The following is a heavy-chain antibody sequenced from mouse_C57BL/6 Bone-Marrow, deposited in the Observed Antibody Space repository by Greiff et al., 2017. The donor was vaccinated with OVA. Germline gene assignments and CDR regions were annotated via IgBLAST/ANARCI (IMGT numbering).Heavy chain of an antibody. CDR1: GYTFTSYW. J-gene: IGHJ4*01. CDR3: ARGDYSNYPLYAMDY. Sequence: QVQLQQPGAELVKPGASVKLSCKASGYTFTSYWMHWVKQRPGRGLEWIGRFDPNSGGTTYNEKFKSKATLTVDKPSSTAYMQLSSLTSEDSAVYYCARGDYSNYPLYAMDYWGQGTSVTVSS. V-gene: IGHV1-72*01. CDR2: FDPNSGGT. D-gene: IGHD2-5*01.